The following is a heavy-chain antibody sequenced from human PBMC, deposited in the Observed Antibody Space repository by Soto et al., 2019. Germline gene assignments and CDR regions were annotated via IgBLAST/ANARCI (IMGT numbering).Heavy chain of an antibody. CDR1: GFSFSRYA. CDR3: AKSGSTSVDYYFYMDV. V-gene: IGHV3-23*01. Sequence: EVQLLESGGGLVQPGGSLRLSCAASGFSFSRYAMSWVRQAPGKGLEWVSVIRGGGGDTNYADSVKGRFTISRDNSKDTLYLQMNSLRAEDTAVYYCAKSGSTSVDYYFYMDVWGQGATVTVSS. CDR2: IRGGGGDT. J-gene: IGHJ6*03. D-gene: IGHD6-6*01.